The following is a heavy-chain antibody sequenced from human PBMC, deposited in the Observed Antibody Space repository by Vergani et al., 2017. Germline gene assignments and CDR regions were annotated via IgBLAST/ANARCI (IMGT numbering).Heavy chain of an antibody. CDR2: MKSKTDGGTT. Sequence: EVQLVESGGGLVKPGGSLRLSCAASGFTFSNAWMSWVRQAPGQGLEWVGRMKSKTDGGTTDYAAPVKGRITISRDAARITLYLQMSSRKTEDTAVYYCTTYRRRVRSIACDIWGQGTMVTVSS. D-gene: IGHD6-19*01. J-gene: IGHJ3*02. V-gene: IGHV3-15*01. CDR1: GFTFSNAW. CDR3: TTYRRRVRSIACDI.